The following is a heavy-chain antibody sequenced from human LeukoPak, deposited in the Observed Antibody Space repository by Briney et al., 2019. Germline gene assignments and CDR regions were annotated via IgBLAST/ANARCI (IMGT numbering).Heavy chain of an antibody. Sequence: GASVKVSCKASGYXFTSYGISWVRQAPGQGLEWLGWISAYNGNTNYAQKLQGRVTMTTDTSTSTAYMELRSLRSDDSAVYYCARAHPLGYCSGGSCYSSGYMDVWGQGTTVTVSS. V-gene: IGHV1-18*01. CDR1: GYXFTSYG. J-gene: IGHJ6*02. CDR3: ARAHPLGYCSGGSCYSSGYMDV. CDR2: ISAYNGNT. D-gene: IGHD2-15*01.